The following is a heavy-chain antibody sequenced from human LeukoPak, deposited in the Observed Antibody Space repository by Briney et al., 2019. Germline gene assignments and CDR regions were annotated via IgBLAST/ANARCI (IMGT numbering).Heavy chain of an antibody. J-gene: IGHJ1*01. Sequence: GGSLRLSCAASRFTFSSYVMHWVRQAPGKGLEWVAVIWYDGSNKYYADSVKGRFTISRDKSKNTLYLQMNSLRVEDTAVYYCARGAPENYYDSSGYYEYFQYWGQGTLVTVSS. V-gene: IGHV3-33*01. CDR3: ARGAPENYYDSSGYYEYFQY. CDR2: IWYDGSNK. CDR1: RFTFSSYV. D-gene: IGHD3-22*01.